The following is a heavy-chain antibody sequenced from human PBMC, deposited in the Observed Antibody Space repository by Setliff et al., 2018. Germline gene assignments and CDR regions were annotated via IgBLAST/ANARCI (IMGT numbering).Heavy chain of an antibody. CDR1: DGSINNYY. J-gene: IGHJ4*02. CDR3: ARVGVFPGNYCYFDS. Sequence: SETLSLTCQVSDGSINNYYWSWIRQPPGKGPEWFGIIPDSGTNTLNHAFRSRVTMSVDTSKNQFSLKLSSVTAADTAVYYCARVGVFPGNYCYFDSLGQGALVTVSS. D-gene: IGHD1-26*01. V-gene: IGHV4-59*01. CDR2: IPDSGTN.